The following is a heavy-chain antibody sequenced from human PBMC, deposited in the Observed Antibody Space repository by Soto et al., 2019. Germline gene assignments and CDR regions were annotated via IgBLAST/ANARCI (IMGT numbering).Heavy chain of an antibody. D-gene: IGHD4-17*01. CDR1: GGSISSYY. V-gene: IGHV4-59*08. CDR3: ASLTTVTSYFGY. Sequence: SETLSLTCTVSGGSISSYYWSWIRQPPGKGLEWIGYIYYSGSTNYNPSLKSRVTISVDTSKNQFSLKLSSVTAADTAVYYCASLTTVTSYFGYWGQGALVTVSS. J-gene: IGHJ4*02. CDR2: IYYSGST.